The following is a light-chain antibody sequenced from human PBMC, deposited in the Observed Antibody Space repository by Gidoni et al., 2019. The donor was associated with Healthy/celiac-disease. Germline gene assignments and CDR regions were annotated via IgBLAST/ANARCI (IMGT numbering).Light chain of an antibody. CDR3: MQALQTPGT. J-gene: IGKJ3*01. V-gene: IGKV2-28*01. Sequence: DLVMPQSPLSLPVTPGEPASISCRSSQSLLHSNGYNYLDWYLQKPGQSPQLLIYLGSNRASGVPDRFSGSGSGTDFTLKISRVEAEDVGVYYCMQALQTPGTFGPGTKVDIK. CDR2: LGS. CDR1: QSLLHSNGYNY.